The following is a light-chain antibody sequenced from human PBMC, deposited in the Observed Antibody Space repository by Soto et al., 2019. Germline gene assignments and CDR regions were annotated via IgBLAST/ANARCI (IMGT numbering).Light chain of an antibody. CDR3: AAWDDSLNVWV. CDR1: RSNIGSNS. Sequence: QSVLTQPPSASGTPGQRVTISCSGSRSNIGSNSINWYQQLPGTAPKVLIYSNNQRPSGVPDRFSGSKSGTSASLAISGLQSDDEAEFHCAAWDDSLNVWVFGGGTKLTVL. V-gene: IGLV1-44*01. CDR2: SNN. J-gene: IGLJ3*02.